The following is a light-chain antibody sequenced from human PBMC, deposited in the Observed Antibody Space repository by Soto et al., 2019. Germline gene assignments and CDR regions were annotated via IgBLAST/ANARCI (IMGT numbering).Light chain of an antibody. Sequence: QSALTQPASVSGSPGQSITISCTGTSSDVGGYNYVSWYQQHPGKAPKLMIYEVSNRPSGVSNRFSGSKSGNTASLTISWLQADDEADYYCSSYTSSSIDYVFGTGTKGTVL. CDR1: SSDVGGYNY. CDR2: EVS. V-gene: IGLV2-14*01. J-gene: IGLJ1*01. CDR3: SSYTSSSIDYV.